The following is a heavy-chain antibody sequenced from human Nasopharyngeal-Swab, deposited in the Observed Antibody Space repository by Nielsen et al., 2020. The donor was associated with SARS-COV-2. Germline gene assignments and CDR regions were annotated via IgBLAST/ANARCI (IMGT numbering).Heavy chain of an antibody. D-gene: IGHD4-23*01. CDR1: GFTFSSYG. V-gene: IGHV3-23*01. CDR2: SNGGKT. CDR3: ARDIPGGTSDFDF. J-gene: IGHJ4*02. Sequence: GGSLRLSCAASGFTFSSYGMSWVRQTPGKGLEWVSASNGGKTYYADSVKGRFTISRDNSKNLLFLQMNSLSDDDTAMYYCARDIPGGTSDFDFWGQGTLVTVSS.